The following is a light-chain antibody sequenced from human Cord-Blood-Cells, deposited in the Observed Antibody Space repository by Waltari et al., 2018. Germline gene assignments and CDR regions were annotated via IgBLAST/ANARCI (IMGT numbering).Light chain of an antibody. J-gene: IGKJ1*01. V-gene: IGKV3-15*01. CDR1: QSVSSN. CDR2: GAS. CDR3: QQYNNWPPWT. Sequence: EIVMTQSPATLSVSPGERATLSCRASQSVSSNLAWYQQKPGQAPRLLIYGASTRATGSPARLSCSGSGTEFTLSISSLQSEDLAVYYCQQYNNWPPWTFGQGTKVEIK.